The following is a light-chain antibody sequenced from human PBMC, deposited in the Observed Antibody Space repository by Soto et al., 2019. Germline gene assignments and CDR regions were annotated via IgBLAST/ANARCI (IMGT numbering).Light chain of an antibody. V-gene: IGKV1-16*02. CDR2: AAS. Sequence: DIQMTQSPSSLSASVGDRVTITSRASQVIAHYLDWYQQKPGNPPKSLIFAASNLQTGVPSKFSGSGSDTDFTLTISNLQPEDSAIYYCQQYKGYPLTFSGGTKVEI. CDR1: QVIAHY. CDR3: QQYKGYPLT. J-gene: IGKJ4*01.